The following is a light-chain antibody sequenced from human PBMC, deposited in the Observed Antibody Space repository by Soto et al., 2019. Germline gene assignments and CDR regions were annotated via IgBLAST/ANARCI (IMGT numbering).Light chain of an antibody. V-gene: IGLV2-14*03. Sequence: GASSDIGSYNHVAWYQQFPGKSPKLMIYAVSDRPSGVSDRFSGSKSGITASLTISGLQTEDEADYYCISYTDRQSYLFGTGTKV. CDR2: AVS. CDR3: ISYTDRQSYL. CDR1: SSDIGSYNH. J-gene: IGLJ1*01.